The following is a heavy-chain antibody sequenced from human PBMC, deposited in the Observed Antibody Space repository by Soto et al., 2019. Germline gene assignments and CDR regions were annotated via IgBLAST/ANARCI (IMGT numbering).Heavy chain of an antibody. CDR2: INHSGSI. CDR1: GGSFSGYY. Sequence: SETLSLTCAVYGGSFSGYYWGWIRQPPGKGLEWIGEINHSGSINYNPSLKSRVTISVDTPKNQFTLKLRSVTAADTAIYYCARGNDMILEVQGEAPDKYYLDSWSEGTLVTVSS. J-gene: IGHJ4*02. V-gene: IGHV4-34*01. D-gene: IGHD2-8*02. CDR3: ARGNDMILEVQGEAPDKYYLDS.